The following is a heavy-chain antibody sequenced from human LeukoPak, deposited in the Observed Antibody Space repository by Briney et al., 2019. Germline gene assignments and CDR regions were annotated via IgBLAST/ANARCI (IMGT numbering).Heavy chain of an antibody. D-gene: IGHD6-13*01. V-gene: IGHV3-74*01. J-gene: IGHJ4*02. Sequence: GGSLRLSCAASGFIFSNYWMHWVRQVPGKGLVWVSRIKSDGSTKSYADSVKGRVTISRDNAKNTLYLQMNSLRAEDTAVYYCAKLYPEAAAGTATFDYWGQGTLVTVSS. CDR3: AKLYPEAAAGTATFDY. CDR1: GFIFSNYW. CDR2: IKSDGSTK.